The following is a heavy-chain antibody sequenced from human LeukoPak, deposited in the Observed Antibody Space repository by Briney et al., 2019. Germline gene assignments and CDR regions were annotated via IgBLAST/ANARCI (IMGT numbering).Heavy chain of an antibody. D-gene: IGHD3-10*01. J-gene: IGHJ6*02. CDR3: ARVVASGSYYGMDV. V-gene: IGHV3-21*01. CDR1: GFTSSSYS. Sequence: GGSLRLSCAASGFTSSSYSMNWVRQAPGKGLEWVSSISSSSSYIYYADSVKGRFTISRDNAKNSLYLQMNSLRAEDTAVYYCARVVASGSYYGMDVWGQGTTVTVSS. CDR2: ISSSSSYI.